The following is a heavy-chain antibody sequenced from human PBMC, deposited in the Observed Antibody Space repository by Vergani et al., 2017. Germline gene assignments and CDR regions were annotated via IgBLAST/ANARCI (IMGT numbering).Heavy chain of an antibody. CDR2: ISWNSGSI. CDR1: GFTYDDYA. J-gene: IGHJ3*02. V-gene: IGHV3-9*01. D-gene: IGHD6-6*01. CDR3: AKDSSSSLFRXLDI. Sequence: VQLVESGGGLVQPGRSLRLSCAASGFTYDDYAMHWVRQAPGKGLEWVSGISWNSGSIGYADSVKGRFTISRDNGKNSLYLQMNSLRAEDTALYYCAKDSSSSLFRXLDIWGQGTMVTVSS.